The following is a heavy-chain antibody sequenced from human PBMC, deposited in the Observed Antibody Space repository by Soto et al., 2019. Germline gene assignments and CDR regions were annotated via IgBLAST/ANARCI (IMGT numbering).Heavy chain of an antibody. CDR3: ARHNGPLYVGYYYDMNV. CDR1: GGSISSSSYY. CDR2: IYYSGYT. Sequence: SETRSLTCTGSGGSISSSSYYWGWIRQPPGKVLEWIGSIYYSGYTYYNPSLKSRVTISVDTSKSQFSLKLSSVTAADTAVYYCARHNGPLYVGYYYDMNVWGQGTTVT. V-gene: IGHV4-39*01. D-gene: IGHD3-16*01. J-gene: IGHJ6*02.